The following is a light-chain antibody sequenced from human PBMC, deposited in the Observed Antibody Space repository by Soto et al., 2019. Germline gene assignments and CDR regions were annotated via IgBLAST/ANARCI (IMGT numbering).Light chain of an antibody. CDR2: KAS. CDR3: QQRSNWHTLT. V-gene: IGKV1-39*01. Sequence: IHMTQSPSSLSASLGDRVPITGRASQSISNYLNWYQQKPRQPPKLLVYKASTLESGVPSRCSGSGSGTDFTLTISSLETQDFAVYYCQQRSNWHTLTFGQGTRLEIK. J-gene: IGKJ5*01. CDR1: QSISNY.